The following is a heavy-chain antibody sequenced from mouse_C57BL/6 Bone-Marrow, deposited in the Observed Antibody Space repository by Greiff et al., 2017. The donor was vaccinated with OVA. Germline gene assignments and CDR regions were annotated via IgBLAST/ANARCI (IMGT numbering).Heavy chain of an antibody. Sequence: EVQLQQSGPELVKPGASVKISCKASGYSFTDYNMNWVKQSNGKSLEWIGVINPNYGTTSYNQKFKGKATLTVDQSSSTAYMQLNSLTSEDSAVHYCASHYYGKGYYAMDYWGQGTSVTVSS. CDR1: GYSFTDYN. J-gene: IGHJ4*01. D-gene: IGHD1-1*01. V-gene: IGHV1-39*01. CDR3: ASHYYGKGYYAMDY. CDR2: INPNYGTT.